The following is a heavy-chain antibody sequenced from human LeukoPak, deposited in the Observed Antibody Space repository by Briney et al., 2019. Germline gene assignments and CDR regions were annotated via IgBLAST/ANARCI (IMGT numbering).Heavy chain of an antibody. J-gene: IGHJ6*03. Sequence: KPGRSLRLSCAASGFTFSDYYMSWIRQAPGKGLEWVSYISSSGSTIYYADSVKGRFTISRDNAKNSLYLQMNSLRAEDTAVYYCARFGRARRFLEWLSKTNYYMDVWGKGTPVTVSS. V-gene: IGHV3-11*01. D-gene: IGHD3-3*01. CDR2: ISSSGSTI. CDR1: GFTFSDYY. CDR3: ARFGRARRFLEWLSKTNYYMDV.